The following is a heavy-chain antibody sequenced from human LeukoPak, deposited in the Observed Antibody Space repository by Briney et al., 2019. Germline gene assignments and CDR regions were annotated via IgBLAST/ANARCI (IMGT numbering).Heavy chain of an antibody. V-gene: IGHV3-20*04. CDR2: INWNGGST. Sequence: PGGSLRLSCAASGFTFDDYGMSWFRQAPGKWLEWVSGINWNGGSTGYADSVKGRFTISGDNAKNSLYLQMNSLRAEDTALYYCARAEDYYDSSGYDYWGQGTLVTVSS. D-gene: IGHD3-22*01. CDR3: ARAEDYYDSSGYDY. J-gene: IGHJ4*02. CDR1: GFTFDDYG.